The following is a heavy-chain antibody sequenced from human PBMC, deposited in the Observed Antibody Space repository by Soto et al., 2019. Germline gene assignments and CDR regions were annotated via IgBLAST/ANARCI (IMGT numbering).Heavy chain of an antibody. CDR3: ARGGYSYGYPIDY. Sequence: ALSLTCTVSGGSISSGGYYWSWIRQRPGKGLEWIGYIYYSGSTYYNPSLKSRVTISVDTSKNQFSLKLSSVTAADTAVYYCARGGYSYGYPIDYWGQGTLVTVSS. CDR2: IYYSGST. CDR1: GGSISSGGYY. D-gene: IGHD5-18*01. V-gene: IGHV4-31*03. J-gene: IGHJ4*02.